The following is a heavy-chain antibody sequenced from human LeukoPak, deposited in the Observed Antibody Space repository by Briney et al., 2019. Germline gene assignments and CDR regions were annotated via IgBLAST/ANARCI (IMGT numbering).Heavy chain of an antibody. J-gene: IGHJ4*02. CDR1: GGSISSGDYY. V-gene: IGHV4-30-4*08. D-gene: IGHD3-9*01. Sequence: SETLSLTCTVSGGSISSGDYYWSWIRQPPGKGLEWIGYIYYSGSTYYNPSLKSRFTISVDTSKNQFSLKLSSVTAADTAVYYCASFYSDILTGYYLDYWGQGTLVTVSS. CDR2: IYYSGST. CDR3: ASFYSDILTGYYLDY.